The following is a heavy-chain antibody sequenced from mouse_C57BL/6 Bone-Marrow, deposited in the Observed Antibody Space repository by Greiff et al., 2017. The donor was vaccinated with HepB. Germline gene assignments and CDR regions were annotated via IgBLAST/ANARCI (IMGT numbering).Heavy chain of an antibody. CDR3: ARAYHRDAMDY. V-gene: IGHV1-55*01. J-gene: IGHJ4*01. CDR2: IYPGSGST. D-gene: IGHD2-10*01. Sequence: QVQLQQPGAELVKPGASVKMSCKASGYTFTSYWITWVKQRPGQGLEWIGDIYPGSGSTNYNEKFKSKATLTVDTSSSTAYMQLSSLPSEDSAVYYCARAYHRDAMDYWGQGTSVTVSS. CDR1: GYTFTSYW.